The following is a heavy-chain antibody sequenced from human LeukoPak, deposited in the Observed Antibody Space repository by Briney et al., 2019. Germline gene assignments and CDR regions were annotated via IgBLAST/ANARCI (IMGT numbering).Heavy chain of an antibody. Sequence: ASVKVSCKASGYTFTSYGISWVRQAPGQGLEWMGWISAYNGNTDYAQKLQGRVTMTTDTSTSTAYMVLRSLRSDDTAVYYCARGPRITLVRGGQWYYYMDVWGKGTTVTISS. CDR1: GYTFTSYG. V-gene: IGHV1-18*01. J-gene: IGHJ6*03. D-gene: IGHD3-10*01. CDR2: ISAYNGNT. CDR3: ARGPRITLVRGGQWYYYMDV.